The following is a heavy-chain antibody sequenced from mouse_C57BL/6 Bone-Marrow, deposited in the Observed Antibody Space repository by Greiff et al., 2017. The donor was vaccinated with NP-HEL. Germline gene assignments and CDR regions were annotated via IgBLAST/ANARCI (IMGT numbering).Heavy chain of an antibody. CDR1: GFTFSSYA. Sequence: EVQLQQSGGGLVKPGGSLKLSCAASGFTFSSYAMSWVRQTPEKRLEWVATISDGGSYTYYPDNVKGRFTISRDNAKNNLYLQMSHLKSEDTAMYYCARVYDGYPYYFDYWGQGTTLTVSS. J-gene: IGHJ2*01. D-gene: IGHD2-3*01. CDR2: ISDGGSYT. V-gene: IGHV5-4*01. CDR3: ARVYDGYPYYFDY.